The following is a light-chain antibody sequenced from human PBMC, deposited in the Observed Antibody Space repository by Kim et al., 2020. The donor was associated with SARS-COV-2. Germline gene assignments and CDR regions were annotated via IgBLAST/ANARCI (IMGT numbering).Light chain of an antibody. CDR1: QGISSW. CDR3: QQANSFPWP. J-gene: IGKJ1*01. CDR2: VAS. Sequence: DIQMTQSPSSLSASVGDRVTITCRASQGISSWLAWYQQKPGKAPKLLISVASRLQSGVPLRFSGSGSGTYFTLTISSLHTEDFATYYCQQANSFPWPFGQGTKVEIK. V-gene: IGKV1-12*01.